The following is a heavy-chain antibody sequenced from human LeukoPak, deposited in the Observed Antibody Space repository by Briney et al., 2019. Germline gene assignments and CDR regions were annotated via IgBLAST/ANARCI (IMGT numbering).Heavy chain of an antibody. CDR3: ARDSTGTTFSYYFDY. CDR2: ISNDGMNT. Sequence: PGGSLRLSCAASGFTFSIYAIHWVRQAPGKGLQWVALISNDGMNTYYSTSVKGRFTISRDNSKNTLYLQMNSLRAEDTAVYYCARDSTGTTFSYYFDYWGQGTLVTVSS. CDR1: GFTFSIYA. D-gene: IGHD1-7*01. J-gene: IGHJ4*02. V-gene: IGHV3-30*03.